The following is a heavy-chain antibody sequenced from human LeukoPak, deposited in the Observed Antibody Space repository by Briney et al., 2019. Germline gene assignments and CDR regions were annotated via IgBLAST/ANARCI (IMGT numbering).Heavy chain of an antibody. CDR2: IKSKTDGGTT. Sequence: GRSLRLSCAASGFTFDDYAMHWVRQAPGKGLEWVGRIKSKTDGGTTDYAAPVKGRFTISRDDSKNTLYLQMNSLKTEDTAVYYCTTAHDYGDTNWFDPWGQGTLVTVSS. D-gene: IGHD4-17*01. V-gene: IGHV3-15*01. CDR3: TTAHDYGDTNWFDP. CDR1: GFTFDDYA. J-gene: IGHJ5*02.